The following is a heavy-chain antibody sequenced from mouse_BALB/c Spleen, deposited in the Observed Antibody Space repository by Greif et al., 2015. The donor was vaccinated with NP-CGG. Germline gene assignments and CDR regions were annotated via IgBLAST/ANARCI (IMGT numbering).Heavy chain of an antibody. V-gene: IGHV1S22*01. CDR1: GYTFTSYW. CDR2: IYPGSGST. CDR3: TRLGNYGY. J-gene: IGHJ2*01. Sequence: GSELVRPGASVKLSCKASGYTFTSYWMHWVKQRPGQGLEWIGNIYPGSGSTNYDEKFKSKATLTVDTSSSTAYMQLSSLTSEDSAVYYCTRLGNYGYWGQGTTLAVSS. D-gene: IGHD2-1*01.